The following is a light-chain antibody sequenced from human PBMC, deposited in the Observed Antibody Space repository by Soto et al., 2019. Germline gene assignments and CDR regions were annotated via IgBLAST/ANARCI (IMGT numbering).Light chain of an antibody. CDR1: QSVGGS. Sequence: EIVMTQSRATLSVSPGEIATLSCRASQSVGGSLAWYQQRPGQAPSLLVYHTSNRATGIPDRFSASGSGTDFTLTISRLEPEDFAVYYCQQYESSPRTFGQGTKVDIK. J-gene: IGKJ1*01. CDR2: HTS. CDR3: QQYESSPRT. V-gene: IGKV3-20*01.